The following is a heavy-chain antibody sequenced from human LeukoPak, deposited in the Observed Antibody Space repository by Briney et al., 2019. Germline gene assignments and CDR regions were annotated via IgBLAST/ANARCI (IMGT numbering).Heavy chain of an antibody. CDR2: ITAYNDDR. Sequence: ASVTVSCKATAYTFANFDINWLRQAPGQGLDSMGWITAYNDDRNYAQNFQDRLTMTTDTSTSTAYMELRSLRSDDTAVYYCARGEGWFDPWGQGTLVTVSS. V-gene: IGHV1-18*01. J-gene: IGHJ5*02. CDR1: AYTFANFD. CDR3: ARGEGWFDP.